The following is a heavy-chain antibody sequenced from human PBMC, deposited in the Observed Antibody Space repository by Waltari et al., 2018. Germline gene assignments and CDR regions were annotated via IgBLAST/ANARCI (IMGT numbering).Heavy chain of an antibody. V-gene: IGHV3-53*03. D-gene: IGHD5-18*01. CDR2: RHAGGAT. J-gene: IGHJ4*02. Sequence: EVQLVESGGGLIQPGGSLRLSCAASGFIVGYNYMSWVRQAPGKGLEWVAVRHAGGATYYEDSVNGRFTISRDNSKNTLYLQMNNLRVEDTAVYFCARAGLGSPSQWLQLFDSWGQGTLVTVSS. CDR1: GFIVGYNY. CDR3: ARAGLGSPSQWLQLFDS.